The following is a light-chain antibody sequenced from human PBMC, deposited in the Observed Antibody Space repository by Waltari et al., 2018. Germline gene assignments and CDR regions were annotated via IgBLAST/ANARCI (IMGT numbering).Light chain of an antibody. J-gene: IGKJ1*01. CDR1: QSVSYSSNNKNY. CDR3: QQYYSTPLT. Sequence: DIVMTQSPDSLAVSLGERATINCKSSQSVSYSSNNKNYLAWYQQKPGQPPKLLIYWASTRESGVPDRFSGSGSGTDFTLTIRSLQAEDVAVYYCQQYYSTPLTFGQGTKVEIK. V-gene: IGKV4-1*01. CDR2: WAS.